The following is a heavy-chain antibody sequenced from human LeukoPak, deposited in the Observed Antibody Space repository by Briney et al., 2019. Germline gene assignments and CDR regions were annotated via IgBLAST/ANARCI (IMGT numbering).Heavy chain of an antibody. D-gene: IGHD5-24*01. CDR3: ARERRDGYKVYFDY. Sequence: TSETLSLTCIVSGGSISSYYWSWIRQPPGKGLEWIGFVYDSGSTNYNPSLKSRVTISVDTSKNQFSLRLSSVTAADTAVYYCARERRDGYKVYFDYWGQGTLVTVSS. CDR1: GGSISSYY. J-gene: IGHJ4*02. V-gene: IGHV4-59*01. CDR2: VYDSGST.